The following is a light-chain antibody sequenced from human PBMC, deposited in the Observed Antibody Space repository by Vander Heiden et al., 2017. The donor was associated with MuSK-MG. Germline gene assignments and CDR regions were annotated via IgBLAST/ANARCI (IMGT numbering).Light chain of an antibody. V-gene: IGKV1-33*01. J-gene: IGKJ3*01. CDR1: QDIQKY. CDR2: DAS. CDR3: QQDNNPPFT. Sequence: DLQMTQSPSSLSASVGDTVIITCQASQDIQKYLHWYQQKPGKAPKLLIYDASNLEAGVPSRFSGSVSETHFILTISSLQPEDVATYYCQQDNNPPFTFGPGTKVDIK.